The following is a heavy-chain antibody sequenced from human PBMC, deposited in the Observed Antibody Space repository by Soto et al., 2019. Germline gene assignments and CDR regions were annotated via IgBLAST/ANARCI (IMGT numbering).Heavy chain of an antibody. CDR3: ASNRGTQGAYSYGYGAFDI. CDR1: GGSISSGDYY. D-gene: IGHD5-18*01. J-gene: IGHJ3*02. Sequence: PSETLSLTCTVSGGSISSGDYYWSWIRQPPGKGLEWIGYIYYSGSTYYNPSLKSRVTISVDTSKNQFSLKLSSVTAADTAVYYCASNRGTQGAYSYGYGAFDIWGQGTMVTV. V-gene: IGHV4-30-4*01. CDR2: IYYSGST.